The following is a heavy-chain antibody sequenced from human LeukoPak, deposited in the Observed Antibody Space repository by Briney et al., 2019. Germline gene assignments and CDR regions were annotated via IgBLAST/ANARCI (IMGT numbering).Heavy chain of an antibody. CDR3: ARAQTYGDSRLLLDY. D-gene: IGHD4-17*01. CDR1: GFTFSSYS. V-gene: IGHV3-21*04. J-gene: IGHJ4*02. CDR2: ISSSSSYI. Sequence: GGSLRLSCEASGFTFSSYSMNWVRQAPGKGLEWVSSISSSSSYIYYADSVKGRFTISRDNAKNSLYLQMNSLSVEDTALYYCARAQTYGDSRLLLDYWGQGTLVTVSS.